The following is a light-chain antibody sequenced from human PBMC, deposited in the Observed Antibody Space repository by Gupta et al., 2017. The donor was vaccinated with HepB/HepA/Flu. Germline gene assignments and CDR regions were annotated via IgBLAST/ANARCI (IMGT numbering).Light chain of an antibody. Sequence: SYVLTQAPSVSVAPGKPARITCGGNNIGGKSVLWDQQKPGQAPWLVVYDASDRPSGIPERFSGSNSGNTATRTISSVDAGDEADYYCQVWDSTSDLDVVFGGGTRLTVL. J-gene: IGLJ2*01. V-gene: IGLV3-21*03. CDR2: DAS. CDR1: NIGGKS. CDR3: QVWDSTSDLDVV.